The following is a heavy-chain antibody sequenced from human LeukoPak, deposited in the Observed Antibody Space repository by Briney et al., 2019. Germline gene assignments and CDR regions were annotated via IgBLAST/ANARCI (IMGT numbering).Heavy chain of an antibody. D-gene: IGHD2/OR15-2a*01. CDR2: ISYEGSTE. CDR3: AKETYSTSLQLDS. J-gene: IGHJ4*02. CDR1: GFACSSYG. Sequence: GGSLRPSCAAPGFACSSYGVHWVRQPPGKGLEWVAIISYEGSTEYYIVSGKGRFTISRDNTKISLYLQMNSLRAEDTAVYYCAKETYSTSLQLDSWGQGTLVTVSS. V-gene: IGHV3-30*18.